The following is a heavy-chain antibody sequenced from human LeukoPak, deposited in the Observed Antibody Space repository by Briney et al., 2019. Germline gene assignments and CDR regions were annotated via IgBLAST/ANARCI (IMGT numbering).Heavy chain of an antibody. V-gene: IGHV4-30-2*01. J-gene: IGHJ5*02. CDR2: IYHSGST. Sequence: PSETLSLTCTVSGGSISSGGYYWSWIRQPPGKGLEWIGYIYHSGSTYYNPSLKSRVTISVDRSKNQFSLKLSSVTAADTAVYYCARDLRIGVDSPNRFDPWGQGTLVTVSS. CDR1: GGSISSGGYY. D-gene: IGHD2-2*01. CDR3: ARDLRIGVDSPNRFDP.